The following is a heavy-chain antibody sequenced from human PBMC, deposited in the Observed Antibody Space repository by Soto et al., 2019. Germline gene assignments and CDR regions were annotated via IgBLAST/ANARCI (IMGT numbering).Heavy chain of an antibody. CDR2: IIPIFGTA. D-gene: IGHD3-22*01. J-gene: IGHJ4*02. Sequence: ASVKVSCKASGGTFSSYAISWVRQAPGQGLEWMGGIIPIFGTANYAQKFQGRVTITADESTSTAYMELSSLRSEDTAVYYCARHDTYYYDSSGPDYWGQGTLVTVSS. CDR3: ARHDTYYYDSSGPDY. V-gene: IGHV1-69*13. CDR1: GGTFSSYA.